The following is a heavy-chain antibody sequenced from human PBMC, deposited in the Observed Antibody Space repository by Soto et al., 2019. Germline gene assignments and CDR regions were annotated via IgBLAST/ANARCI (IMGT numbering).Heavy chain of an antibody. D-gene: IGHD3-16*01. CDR1: GFSLTTSRVV. CDR3: AHMMITFGGVSALDAFDF. J-gene: IGHJ3*01. V-gene: IGHV2-5*02. Sequence: QITLKESGPTLVNPTQTLTRTCTFSGFSLTTSRVVVGWIRQPPGKALEWLAIIYWDDDKRYSPSLGSRLAITKDTAKNQVVLTMTNLDPEDTGTYYCAHMMITFGGVSALDAFDFWGQGTMVTVSS. CDR2: IYWDDDK.